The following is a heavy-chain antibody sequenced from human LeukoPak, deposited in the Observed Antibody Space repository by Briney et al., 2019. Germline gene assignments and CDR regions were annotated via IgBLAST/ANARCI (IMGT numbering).Heavy chain of an antibody. CDR1: GGSISSYY. V-gene: IGHV4-4*07. D-gene: IGHD3-3*01. Sequence: SETLSLTCTVSGGSISSYYWSWIRQPAGKGLEWIGRIYTSGSTNYNPSLKSRVTMSVDTPKNQFSLKLSSVTAADTAVYYCARDGFWSGKIDIWGQGTLVTVSS. CDR2: IYTSGST. CDR3: ARDGFWSGKIDI. J-gene: IGHJ5*02.